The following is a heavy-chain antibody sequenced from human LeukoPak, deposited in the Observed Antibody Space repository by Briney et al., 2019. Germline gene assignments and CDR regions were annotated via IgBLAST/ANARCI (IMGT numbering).Heavy chain of an antibody. CDR3: ARGGYYYGSGRKGYYFDY. Sequence: SETLSLTCAVYGESLSKYYWTWIRQSPGKGLEWIGEINHSGSTNYNPSLKSRVTISVDTSKNQFSLKLSSATAADTAAYYCARGGYYYGSGRKGYYFDYWGQGTLVTVSS. CDR2: INHSGST. J-gene: IGHJ4*02. D-gene: IGHD3-10*01. V-gene: IGHV4-34*01. CDR1: GESLSKYY.